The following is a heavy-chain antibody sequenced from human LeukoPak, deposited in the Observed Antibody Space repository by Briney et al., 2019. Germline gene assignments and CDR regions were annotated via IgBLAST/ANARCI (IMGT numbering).Heavy chain of an antibody. CDR2: IKKTGSET. D-gene: IGHD4-11*01. J-gene: IGHJ4*02. Sequence: GGSLRLSCEASKFIFSNYWMSWVRQAPGKGLEWVAYIKKTGSETYYVDSVKGRFTITRDNARNSVFLQMNSLRAEDTAVYYCARGSRDDYSNPPFDHWGQGTLVTVSS. CDR1: KFIFSNYW. V-gene: IGHV3-7*01. CDR3: ARGSRDDYSNPPFDH.